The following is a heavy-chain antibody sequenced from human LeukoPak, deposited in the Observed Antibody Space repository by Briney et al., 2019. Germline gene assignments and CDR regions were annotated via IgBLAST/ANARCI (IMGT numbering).Heavy chain of an antibody. V-gene: IGHV3-11*04. CDR1: GFTVSGNY. CDR3: AELGITMIGGV. D-gene: IGHD3-10*02. CDR2: ISSSGNTI. Sequence: GGSLRLSCAVSGFTVSGNYMSWVRQAPGKGLEWVSYISSSGNTIYYADSVKGRFTISRDNAKNSLYLQMNSLRAEDTAVYYCAELGITMIGGVWGKGTTVTISS. J-gene: IGHJ6*04.